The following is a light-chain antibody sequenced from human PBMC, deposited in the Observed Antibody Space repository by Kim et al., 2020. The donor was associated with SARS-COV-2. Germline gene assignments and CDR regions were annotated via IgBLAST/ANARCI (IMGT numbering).Light chain of an antibody. J-gene: IGKJ4*01. CDR1: QSVSRY. V-gene: IGKV3-20*01. Sequence: EIVLTQSPGTLSLSPGERATLSCRPSQSVSRYLAWYQQKPGQPPRLLIYSISTRATGIPDRFTGSGSGTDFTLTISRLEPEDFAMYYCQQYGSSPRTFGGGTKVDIK. CDR3: QQYGSSPRT. CDR2: SIS.